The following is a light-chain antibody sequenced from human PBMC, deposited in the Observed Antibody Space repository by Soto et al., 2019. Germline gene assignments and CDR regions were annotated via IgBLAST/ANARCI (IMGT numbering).Light chain of an antibody. CDR1: QSVSSSY. Sequence: EIVLTQSPGTLPLSPGXRATLSCRASQSVSSSYLAWYQQKPGQAPRLLIYGASSRATGIPDRFSGSGSGTDFTLTISRLEPEDFAVYYCQQYDSSPKTFGQGTKVDIK. CDR3: QQYDSSPKT. V-gene: IGKV3-20*01. J-gene: IGKJ1*01. CDR2: GAS.